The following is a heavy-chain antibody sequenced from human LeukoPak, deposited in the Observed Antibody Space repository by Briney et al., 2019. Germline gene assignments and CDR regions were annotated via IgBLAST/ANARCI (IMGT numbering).Heavy chain of an antibody. Sequence: GESLKISCKGSGYSFTSYWIGWVRQMPGKGLEWMGIIYPGGSDTRYSPSFQGQVTISADKSISTAYLQWSSLKASDTAMYYCARGGGSSNYYYYMDVWGKGTTVTVSS. D-gene: IGHD3-10*01. CDR1: GYSFTSYW. J-gene: IGHJ6*03. CDR3: ARGGGSSNYYYYMDV. V-gene: IGHV5-51*01. CDR2: IYPGGSDT.